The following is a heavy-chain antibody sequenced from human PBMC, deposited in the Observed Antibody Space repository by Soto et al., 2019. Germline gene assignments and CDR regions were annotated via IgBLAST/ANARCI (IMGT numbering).Heavy chain of an antibody. V-gene: IGHV5-51*01. D-gene: IGHD4-17*01. CDR3: AKSADYGDYVGYYYYGMDV. CDR1: GYSSTIYW. Sequence: GESLKISCKGSGYSSTIYWIGWVRQMPGKGLEWMGIIYPGDSDTRYSPSFQGQVTISADKSISTAYLQWSSLKASDTAMYYCAKSADYGDYVGYYYYGMDVWGQGTTVTVSS. J-gene: IGHJ6*02. CDR2: IYPGDSDT.